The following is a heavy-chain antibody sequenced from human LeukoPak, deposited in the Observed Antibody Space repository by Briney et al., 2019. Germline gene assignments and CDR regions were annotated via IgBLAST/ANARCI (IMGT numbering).Heavy chain of an antibody. CDR2: IYYSGSS. J-gene: IGHJ4*02. Sequence: SETLSLTCTISGCSISSYYWSWLRQPPGKGLEWIGYIYYSGSSNYNPSLKSRVTLSVDTSKNQFSLKLSSVTAADTAVYYCARGGSPVPLYWGQGNLVTVSS. V-gene: IGHV4-59*01. CDR1: GCSISSYY. CDR3: ARGGSPVPLY. D-gene: IGHD1-26*01.